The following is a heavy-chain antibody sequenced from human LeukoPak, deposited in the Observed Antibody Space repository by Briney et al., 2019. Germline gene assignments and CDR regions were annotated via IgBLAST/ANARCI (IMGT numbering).Heavy chain of an antibody. CDR2: IYPGDSDT. CDR3: ARWRSSWYFDL. Sequence: GESLKISCKGSGYTFTSYWIGWERQMPGKGLEWMGIIYPGDSDTRYSPSFQGQVTLSADRSISTAYLQWSTLKASDTAIYYCARWRSSWYFDLWGRGTLVSVSS. V-gene: IGHV5-51*01. D-gene: IGHD6-13*01. J-gene: IGHJ2*01. CDR1: GYTFTSYW.